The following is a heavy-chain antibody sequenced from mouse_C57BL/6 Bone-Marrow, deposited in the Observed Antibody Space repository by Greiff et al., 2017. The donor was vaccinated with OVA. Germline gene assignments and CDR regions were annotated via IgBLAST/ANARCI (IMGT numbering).Heavy chain of an antibody. V-gene: IGHV7-3*01. CDR1: GFTFTNYY. CDR3: ARYKGRVAVDYFDY. CDR2: IRNKPNGSTT. J-gene: IGHJ2*01. Sequence: EVKLMESGGGLVQPGDSLSLSCAASGFTFTNYYMSWVRQPPGKALEWLAFIRNKPNGSTTEYSASVKGRFTISRDNSQSIFYLQMNALRAEDSATYYCARYKGRVAVDYFDYWGQGTALTVSS. D-gene: IGHD1-1*01.